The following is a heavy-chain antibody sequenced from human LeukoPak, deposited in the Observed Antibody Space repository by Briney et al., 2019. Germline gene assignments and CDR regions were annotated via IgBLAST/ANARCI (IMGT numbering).Heavy chain of an antibody. D-gene: IGHD3-16*02. CDR2: INHSGST. CDR1: GGSFSGYY. CDR3: AKHWTYYDYVWGSYRPYYFDY. Sequence: SETLSLTCAVYGGSFSGYYWSWIRQPPGKGLEWIGEINHSGSTNYNPSLKSRVTISVDTSKNQFSLKLSSVTAADTAVYYCAKHWTYYDYVWGSYRPYYFDYWGQGTLVTVSS. J-gene: IGHJ4*02. V-gene: IGHV4-34*01.